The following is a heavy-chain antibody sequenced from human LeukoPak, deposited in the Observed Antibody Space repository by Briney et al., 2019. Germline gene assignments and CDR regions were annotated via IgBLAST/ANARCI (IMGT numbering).Heavy chain of an antibody. V-gene: IGHV4-39*07. Sequence: SETLSLTCTVSGGSISSSSYYWGWIRQPPGKGLEWIGSIYYSGSTYYNPSLKSRVTISVDTSKNQFSLKLSSVTAADTAVYYCARVRSSSRPKNNWFDPWGQGTLVTVSS. CDR1: GGSISSSSYY. CDR3: ARVRSSSRPKNNWFDP. D-gene: IGHD6-13*01. CDR2: IYYSGST. J-gene: IGHJ5*02.